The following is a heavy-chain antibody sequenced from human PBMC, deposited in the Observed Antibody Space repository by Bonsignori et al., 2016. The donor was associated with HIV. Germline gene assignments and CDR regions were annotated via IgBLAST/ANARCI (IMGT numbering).Heavy chain of an antibody. CDR2: IRSKAYGGTA. D-gene: IGHD2-21*01. V-gene: IGHV3-49*02. J-gene: IGHJ3*02. CDR3: TRPVVNHAFDI. Sequence: VRQMPGKGAGVVGFIRSKAYGGTAEYGASVKGRFSISRDDSKSIAYLQMNSLKTEDTAVYYCTRPVVNHAFDIWGQGTMVTVSS.